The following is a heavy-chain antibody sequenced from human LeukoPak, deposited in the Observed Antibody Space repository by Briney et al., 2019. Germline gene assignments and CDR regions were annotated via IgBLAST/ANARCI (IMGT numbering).Heavy chain of an antibody. V-gene: IGHV4-39*01. CDR1: GDSISRSIYY. CDR2: IYHSRST. J-gene: IGHJ4*02. D-gene: IGHD3-10*01. Sequence: TSETLSLTCTVSGDSISRSIYYWGWIRQPPGKGLEWIGYIYHSRSTFFNPSLESRATISVDTSKNQFSLRLTSVTAADTAVYSCATVRFGQGGYWGQGNLVTVS. CDR3: ATVRFGQGGY.